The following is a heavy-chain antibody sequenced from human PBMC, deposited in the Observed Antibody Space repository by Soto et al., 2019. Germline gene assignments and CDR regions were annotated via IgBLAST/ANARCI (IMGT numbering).Heavy chain of an antibody. CDR3: TSGPPAALAPIDY. V-gene: IGHV3-49*03. D-gene: IGHD2-15*01. CDR2: IRSKAYGGTT. Sequence: PGGSLRLSCTASGFTFGDYAMSWFRQAPGKGLEWVGFIRSKAYGGTTEYAASVKGRFTISRDDSKSIAYLQMNSLKTEDTAVYYCTSGPPAALAPIDYWGQGTLVTVSS. CDR1: GFTFGDYA. J-gene: IGHJ4*02.